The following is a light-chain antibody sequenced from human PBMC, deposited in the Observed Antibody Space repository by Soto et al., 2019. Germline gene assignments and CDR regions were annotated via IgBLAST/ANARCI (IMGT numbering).Light chain of an antibody. J-gene: IGLJ1*01. CDR2: DVS. Sequence: QSALTQPASVSGSPGQSITISCTGTSSDVGAYKYVSWYQQHPGKAPKLMIYDVSNRPSGVSNRFSGSKSGNTASLTISGLQAEDEADYYCNSYTSSSLYVFGTGTKLTVL. CDR1: SSDVGAYKY. V-gene: IGLV2-14*01. CDR3: NSYTSSSLYV.